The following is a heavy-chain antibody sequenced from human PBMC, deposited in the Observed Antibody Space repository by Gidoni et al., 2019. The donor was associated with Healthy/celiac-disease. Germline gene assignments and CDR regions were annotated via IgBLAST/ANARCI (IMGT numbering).Heavy chain of an antibody. CDR2: ISSSSSTI. D-gene: IGHD1-26*01. J-gene: IGHJ4*02. Sequence: EVQLVESGGGLVQPGGSLRLSCAASGFTFSSYSMNWVRQAPGKGLEWVSYISSSSSTIYYADSVKGRFTISRDNAKNSLYLQMNSLRAEDTAVYYCARGGRSGKRGYFDYWGQGTLVTVSS. CDR3: ARGGRSGKRGYFDY. CDR1: GFTFSSYS. V-gene: IGHV3-48*01.